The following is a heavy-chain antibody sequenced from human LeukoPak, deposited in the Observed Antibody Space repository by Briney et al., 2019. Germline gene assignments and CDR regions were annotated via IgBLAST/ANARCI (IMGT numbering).Heavy chain of an antibody. V-gene: IGHV3-23*01. CDR1: GFTFSNYG. Sequence: GSLRLSCAASGFTFSNYGLSWVRQAPGKGLEWVSAISGSGGSTYYADSVKGRFTISRDNSKNTLYLQMNSLRAEDTAVYYCAKDHRSSGWPYYFDYWGQGTLVTVSS. CDR2: ISGSGGST. J-gene: IGHJ4*02. D-gene: IGHD6-19*01. CDR3: AKDHRSSGWPYYFDY.